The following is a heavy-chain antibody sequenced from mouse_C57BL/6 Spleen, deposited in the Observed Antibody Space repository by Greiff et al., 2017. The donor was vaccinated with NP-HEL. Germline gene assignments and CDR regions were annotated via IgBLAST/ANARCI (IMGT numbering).Heavy chain of an antibody. CDR2: IHPNSGST. V-gene: IGHV1-64*01. CDR3: ARSGGNWYFDV. D-gene: IGHD1-1*02. Sequence: QVQLQQSGAELVKPGASVKLSCKASGYTFTSYCMHWVKQRPGQGLEWIGMIHPNSGSTNYNEKFKSKATLTVDKSSSTAYMQLSSLTSEDSAVYYCARSGGNWYFDVWGTGTTVTVSS. CDR1: GYTFTSYC. J-gene: IGHJ1*03.